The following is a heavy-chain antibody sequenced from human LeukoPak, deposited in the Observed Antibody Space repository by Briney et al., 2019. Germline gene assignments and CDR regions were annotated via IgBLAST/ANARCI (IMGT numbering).Heavy chain of an antibody. D-gene: IGHD6-13*01. Sequence: GESLQISCKGSGYSFTSYWIGWVRQMPGKGLEWMGIIYPGDSDTRYGPSFQGQVTIPADKSISTAYLQWSSLKASDTAMYYCARSEGIAAAGSSGDYWGQGTLVTVSS. CDR3: ARSEGIAAAGSSGDY. CDR1: GYSFTSYW. V-gene: IGHV5-51*01. CDR2: IYPGDSDT. J-gene: IGHJ4*02.